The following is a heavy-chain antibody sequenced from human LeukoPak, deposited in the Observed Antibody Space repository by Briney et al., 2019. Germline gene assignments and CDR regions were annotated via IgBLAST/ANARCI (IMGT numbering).Heavy chain of an antibody. CDR3: TRKGIAVAGGDYYFDY. D-gene: IGHD6-19*01. CDR1: GFTFSSYA. CDR2: INSDGSST. J-gene: IGHJ4*02. Sequence: PGGSLRLSCAASGFTFSSYAMSWVRQAPGKGLVWVSRINSDGSSTSYADSVKGRFTISRDNAKNTLYLQMDSLRAEDTAVYYCTRKGIAVAGGDYYFDYWGQGTLVTVSS. V-gene: IGHV3-74*01.